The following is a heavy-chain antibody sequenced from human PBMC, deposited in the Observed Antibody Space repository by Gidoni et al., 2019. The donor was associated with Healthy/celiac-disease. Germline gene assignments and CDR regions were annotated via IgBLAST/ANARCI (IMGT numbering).Heavy chain of an antibody. V-gene: IGHV3-48*02. CDR2: ISSSSSTI. D-gene: IGHD6-19*01. CDR1: GFTFGSDR. J-gene: IGHJ5*02. Sequence: EVQLVESGGGWVQPGGSLSLYCAASGFTFGSDRMNWVRQAPGKGLEWVSYISSSSSTIYYADSVKGRFTISRDNAKNSLYLQMNSLRDEDTAVYYCATAYPRWLVRWFDPWGQGTLVTVSS. CDR3: ATAYPRWLVRWFDP.